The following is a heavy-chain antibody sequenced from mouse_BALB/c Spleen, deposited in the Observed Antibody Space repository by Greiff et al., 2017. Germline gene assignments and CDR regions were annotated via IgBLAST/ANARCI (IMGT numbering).Heavy chain of an antibody. CDR3: ARGRQGYFDD. Sequence: EVQGVESGGGLVKPGGSLKLSCAASGFTFSSYAMSWVRQTPEKRLEWVASISSGGSTYYPDSVKGRFTISRDNARNILYLQMSSLRSEDTAMYYCARGRQGYFDDWGQGTTLTVSS. V-gene: IGHV5-6-5*01. CDR1: GFTFSSYA. CDR2: ISSGGST. J-gene: IGHJ2*01. D-gene: IGHD3-2*01.